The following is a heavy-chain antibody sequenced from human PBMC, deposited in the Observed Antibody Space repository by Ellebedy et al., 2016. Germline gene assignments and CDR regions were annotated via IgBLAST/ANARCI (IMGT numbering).Heavy chain of an antibody. CDR1: GGSISNYY. CDR3: ARVRNGDFFYLDS. D-gene: IGHD4-17*01. V-gene: IGHV4-59*01. Sequence: SETLSLXXTVVGGSISNYYWNWIRQPPGKGLEWIGYVHYSGKTIYNPSLESRVTISLDTSKNQFSLRLSSVTAADTALYFCARVRNGDFFYLDSWGQGTLVTVFS. CDR2: VHYSGKT. J-gene: IGHJ4*02.